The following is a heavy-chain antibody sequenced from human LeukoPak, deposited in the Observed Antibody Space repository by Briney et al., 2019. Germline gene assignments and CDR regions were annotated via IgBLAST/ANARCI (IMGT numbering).Heavy chain of an antibody. CDR1: GGSINSSGSY. CDR3: ARYGRRGLLDAFDI. Sequence: SETLSLTCTVSGGSINSSGSYWGWIRQPPGKGLEWIGNIYFSVSTYYNPSLKSRVTISVDTSKNQFSLKLTSLTAADTAVYYCARYGRRGLLDAFDIWGQGTMVTVSS. V-gene: IGHV4-39*01. CDR2: IYFSVST. D-gene: IGHD2-15*01. J-gene: IGHJ3*02.